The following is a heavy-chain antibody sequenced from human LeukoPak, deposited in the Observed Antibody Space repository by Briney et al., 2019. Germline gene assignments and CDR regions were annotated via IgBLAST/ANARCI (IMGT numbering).Heavy chain of an antibody. J-gene: IGHJ5*02. CDR2: ISYDGSNK. CDR1: GFTLSSYA. CDR3: ARDLIVVVITNWFDP. V-gene: IGHV3-30-3*01. D-gene: IGHD3-22*01. Sequence: GGSLRLSCAASGFTLSSYAMHWVRQAPGKGLEWVAVISYDGSNKYYADSVKGRFTISRDNSKNTLYLQMNSLRAEDTAVYYCARDLIVVVITNWFDPWGQGTLVTVSS.